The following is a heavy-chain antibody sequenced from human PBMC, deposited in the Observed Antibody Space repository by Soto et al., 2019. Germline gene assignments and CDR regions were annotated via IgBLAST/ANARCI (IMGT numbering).Heavy chain of an antibody. D-gene: IGHD3-16*01. CDR2: IYRDEDA. CDR3: SHALGGTNWRNDAFDV. CDR1: GLSFSADGVG. Sequence: HITLKESGPTLGKPTQTLPRTCIVSGLSFSADGVGGGWIRQPPVTTVEWLPLIYRDEDARYRPSLKSRLTITKDSSKNQVVLTITHMDPLDTATYSGSHALGGTNWRNDAFDVWGQGTVVTVSS. V-gene: IGHV2-5*02. J-gene: IGHJ3*01.